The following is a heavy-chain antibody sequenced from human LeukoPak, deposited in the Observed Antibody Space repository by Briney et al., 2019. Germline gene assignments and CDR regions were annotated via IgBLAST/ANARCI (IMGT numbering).Heavy chain of an antibody. CDR1: AGSISSYY. Sequence: PSETLSLTCTVSAGSISSYYWSWIRQPAGKGLEWIGRIQTSGDIKYNPSLKSRVTMSLDTSKNQLSLKLSSVTAADTAVYYCARDYGSAANWFDPWGQGTLVTVSS. D-gene: IGHD3-10*01. V-gene: IGHV4-4*07. CDR2: IQTSGDI. CDR3: ARDYGSAANWFDP. J-gene: IGHJ5*02.